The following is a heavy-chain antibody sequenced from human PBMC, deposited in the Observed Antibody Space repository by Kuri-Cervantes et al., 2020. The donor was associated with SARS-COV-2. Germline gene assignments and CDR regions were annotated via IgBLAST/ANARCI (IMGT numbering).Heavy chain of an antibody. J-gene: IGHJ6*02. CDR2: ISSSSSYT. V-gene: IGHV3-11*06. D-gene: IGHD6-13*01. CDR3: ARDGGATAGTNYYYGMDV. Sequence: GESLKISCAASGFTFSNAWMSWVRQAPGKGLEWVSYISSSSSYTNYADSVKGRFTISRDNAKNSLYLQMNSLRAEDTAVYYCARDGGATAGTNYYYGMDVWGQGTTVTVSS. CDR1: GFTFSNAW.